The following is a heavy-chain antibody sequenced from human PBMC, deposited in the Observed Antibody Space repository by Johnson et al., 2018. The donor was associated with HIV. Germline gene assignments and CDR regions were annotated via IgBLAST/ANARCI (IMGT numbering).Heavy chain of an antibody. V-gene: IGHV3-30-3*01. J-gene: IGHJ3*02. CDR2: ISYDGSNE. Sequence: QVQLVESGGGVVQPGRSLSLSCVASGFTFSSYAMHWVRQAPGKGLEWVAVISYDGSNEYYADSVKGRFTISRDNAKNSLYLQMNSLRAEDTAVYYCARGSTYYDFWSGYAFDIWGQGTMVTVSS. CDR3: ARGSTYYDFWSGYAFDI. D-gene: IGHD3-3*01. CDR1: GFTFSSYA.